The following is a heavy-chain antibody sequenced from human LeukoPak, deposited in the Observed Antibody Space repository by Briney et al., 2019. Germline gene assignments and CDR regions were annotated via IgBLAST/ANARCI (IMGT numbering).Heavy chain of an antibody. CDR3: ARGGVPAATGYWYFDL. Sequence: SVKVSCKASGGTFSSYAISWVRQAPGQGLEWMGGIIPIFGTANYAQKFQGRVTITTDESTSTAHMEPSSLRSEDTAVYYCARGGVPAATGYWYFDLWGRGTLVTVSS. CDR2: IIPIFGTA. J-gene: IGHJ2*01. D-gene: IGHD2-2*01. CDR1: GGTFSSYA. V-gene: IGHV1-69*05.